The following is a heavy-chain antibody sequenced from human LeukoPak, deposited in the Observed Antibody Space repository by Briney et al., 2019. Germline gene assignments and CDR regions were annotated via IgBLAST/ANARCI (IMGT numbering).Heavy chain of an antibody. J-gene: IGHJ5*02. V-gene: IGHV3-23*01. CDR1: GFTVSSNY. D-gene: IGHD6-19*01. CDR2: IRRSGDNT. CDR3: ARVAGWHWFDP. Sequence: GGSLRLSCAASGFTVSSNYMSWVRQAPGKGLEWVSSIRRSGDNTYYGDSVKGRFTISRGNSKNTVYLQMNNMRVDDTAVYYCARVAGWHWFDPWGQGTLVTVSS.